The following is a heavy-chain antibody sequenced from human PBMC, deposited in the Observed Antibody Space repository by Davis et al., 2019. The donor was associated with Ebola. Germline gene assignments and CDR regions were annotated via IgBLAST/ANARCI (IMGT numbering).Heavy chain of an antibody. J-gene: IGHJ4*02. CDR1: GYTFTTYA. V-gene: IGHV7-4-1*02. CDR2: IDTSTGNP. Sequence: ASVKVSCKASGYTFTTYAIHWVRQAPGQGLEWTGWIDTSTGNPTYAQDFTGRFVFSLDTSVTTAFLQISSLKAADTAVYYCARAQFPTTSDHWGQGTLVTVSS. D-gene: IGHD1-1*01. CDR3: ARAQFPTTSDH.